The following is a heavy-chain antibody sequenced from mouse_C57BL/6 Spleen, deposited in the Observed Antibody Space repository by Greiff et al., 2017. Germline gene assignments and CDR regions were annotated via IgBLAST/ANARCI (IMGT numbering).Heavy chain of an antibody. CDR1: GYTFTSYW. Sequence: QVQLQQPGAELVKPGASVKLSCKASGYTFTSYWMHWVKQRPGQGLEWIGMIHPNSGSTNYNEKFKSKATLTVDKSSSTAYMQLSSLTSEDSAVYYCAGCHYYGSSLYAMDYWGQGTSVTVSS. CDR3: AGCHYYGSSLYAMDY. J-gene: IGHJ4*01. CDR2: IHPNSGST. V-gene: IGHV1-64*01. D-gene: IGHD1-1*01.